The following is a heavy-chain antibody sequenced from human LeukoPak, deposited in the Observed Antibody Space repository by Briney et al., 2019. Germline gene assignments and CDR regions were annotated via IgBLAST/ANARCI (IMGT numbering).Heavy chain of an antibody. CDR3: ARDLSIGTVTTGMYVY. Sequence: GGSLRLSCAASGFTFSSYWMSWVRQAPGKGLEWVANIKQDGSEKYYVDSVKGRFTISRDNAKNSLYLQMNSLRVEDTAVYYCARDLSIGTVTTGMYVYWGQGTLVTVSS. D-gene: IGHD4-17*01. CDR1: GFTFSSYW. V-gene: IGHV3-7*01. CDR2: IKQDGSEK. J-gene: IGHJ4*02.